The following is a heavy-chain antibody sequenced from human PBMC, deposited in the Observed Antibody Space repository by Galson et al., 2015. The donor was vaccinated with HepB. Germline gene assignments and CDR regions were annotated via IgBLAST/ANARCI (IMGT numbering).Heavy chain of an antibody. CDR2: ISTSSSSK. CDR3: TRDNNYDFWSGYQFDY. D-gene: IGHD3-3*01. J-gene: IGHJ4*02. Sequence: SLRLSCAASGFIFSTYSMNWVRQAPGKGLEWVSYISTSSSSKEYADSVKGRFTISRDNAKNSLYLQMNSLRDEDTAVYYCTRDNNYDFWSGYQFDYWGQGTPVTVSS. V-gene: IGHV3-48*02. CDR1: GFIFSTYS.